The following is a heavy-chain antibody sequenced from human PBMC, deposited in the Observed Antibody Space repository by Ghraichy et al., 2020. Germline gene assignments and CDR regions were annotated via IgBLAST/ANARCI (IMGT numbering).Heavy chain of an antibody. V-gene: IGHV4-30-2*01. CDR1: DGSITSGSFS. D-gene: IGHD3-22*01. CDR3: ARAPYDDDGFYDDGFDI. CDR2: FYISGAT. Sequence: TLSLTCTVSDGSITSGSFSWSWIRQPPGKGLEGIGYFYISGATHSNPSLKSRVTFSLDDFKNQFSLRLNSVTAATTAVYYCARAPYDDDGFYDDGFDIWGQGTMFTVSS. J-gene: IGHJ3*02.